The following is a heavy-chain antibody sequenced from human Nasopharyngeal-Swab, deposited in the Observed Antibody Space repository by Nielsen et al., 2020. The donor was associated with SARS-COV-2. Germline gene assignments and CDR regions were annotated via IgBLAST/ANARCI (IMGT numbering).Heavy chain of an antibody. CDR3: ARIAQAAEPH. J-gene: IGHJ4*02. V-gene: IGHV6-1*01. CDR1: GDSVSSNSAA. Sequence: SQTLSLTCAISGDSVSSNSAAWSWIRQSPSRGLDWLGRTYYRSQWYFNYAASVKGRITINPDTSNNQFSLQLSSVTPEDTAVYYCARIAQAAEPHWGQGTLVTVSS. D-gene: IGHD1-14*01. CDR2: TYYRSQWYF.